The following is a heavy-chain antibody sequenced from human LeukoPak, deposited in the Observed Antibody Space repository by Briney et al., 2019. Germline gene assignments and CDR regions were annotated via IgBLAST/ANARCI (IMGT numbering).Heavy chain of an antibody. CDR2: INHSGST. V-gene: IGHV4-34*01. J-gene: IGHJ4*02. D-gene: IGHD2-8*01. Sequence: PSETLSLTCAVYGGSFSGYYWSWIRQPPGKGLEWIGEINHSGSTNYNPSLKSRVTISVDTSKSQISLKLSSVTAADTAVYYCARGRWDIVLMVYANDYFDYWGQGTLVTVSS. CDR1: GGSFSGYY. CDR3: ARGRWDIVLMVYANDYFDY.